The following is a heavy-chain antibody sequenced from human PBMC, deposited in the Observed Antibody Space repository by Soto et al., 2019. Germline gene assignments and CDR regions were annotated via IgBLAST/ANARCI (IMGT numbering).Heavy chain of an antibody. CDR2: ISAYNGNT. CDR3: ARFDDDYGDYTPGN. J-gene: IGHJ4*02. D-gene: IGHD4-17*01. Sequence: ASVKVSCKASGYTFTSYGISWVRQAPGQGLEWMGWISAYNGNTNYAQKLQGRVTMTTDTSTSTAYMELRSLRSDDTAVYYCARFDDDYGDYTPGNWGQGTLVNVSS. V-gene: IGHV1-18*04. CDR1: GYTFTSYG.